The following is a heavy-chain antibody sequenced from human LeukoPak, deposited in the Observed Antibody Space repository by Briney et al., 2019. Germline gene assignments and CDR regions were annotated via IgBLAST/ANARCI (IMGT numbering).Heavy chain of an antibody. J-gene: IGHJ4*02. Sequence: SETLSLTCTVSGGSISSYYWSWIRQPPRKGLEWIAYIYYRGSTNYNPSLKSRVTISADTSKNQFSLKLSSVTAADTAVYYCARRTTGTGPFDYWGQGTLVTVSS. D-gene: IGHD1-1*01. V-gene: IGHV4-59*08. CDR3: ARRTTGTGPFDY. CDR2: IYYRGST. CDR1: GGSISSYY.